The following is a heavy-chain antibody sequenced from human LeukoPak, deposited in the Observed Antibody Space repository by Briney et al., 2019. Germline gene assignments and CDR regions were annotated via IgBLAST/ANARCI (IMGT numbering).Heavy chain of an antibody. CDR1: GYTFTSYY. Sequence: ASVEVSCKASGYTFTSYYMHWVRQAPGQGLEWMGIINPSGGSTSYAQKFQGRVTMTRDTSTSTVYMELSSLRSEDTAVYYCARGLAARADANWFDPWGQGTLVTVSS. D-gene: IGHD6-6*01. V-gene: IGHV1-46*01. CDR2: INPSGGST. CDR3: ARGLAARADANWFDP. J-gene: IGHJ5*02.